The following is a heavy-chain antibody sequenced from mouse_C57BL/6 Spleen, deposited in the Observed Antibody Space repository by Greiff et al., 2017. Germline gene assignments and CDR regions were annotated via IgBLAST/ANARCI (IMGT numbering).Heavy chain of an antibody. CDR1: GYTFTSYW. CDR2: IDPSDSYT. D-gene: IGHD4-1*01. J-gene: IGHJ4*01. Sequence: QVQLQQPGAELVMPGASVKLSCKASGYTFTSYWMHWVKQRPGQGLEWIGEIDPSDSYTNYNQKFKGKSTLTVDKSSITADMQLSSLTSEDSAVYYCARRGLGRAMDYWGQGTSVTVSS. CDR3: ARRGLGRAMDY. V-gene: IGHV1-69*01.